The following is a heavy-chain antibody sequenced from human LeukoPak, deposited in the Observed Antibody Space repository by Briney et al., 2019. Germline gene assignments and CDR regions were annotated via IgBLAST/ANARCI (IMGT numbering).Heavy chain of an antibody. Sequence: GASVKVSCKASGGTFSSYAISRVRQAPGQGLEWMGGIIPIFGTANYAQKFQGRVTITADESTSTAYMELSSLRSEDTAVYYCAREEKVRGVLSVWGQGTTVTVSS. CDR3: AREEKVRGVLSV. J-gene: IGHJ6*02. CDR1: GGTFSSYA. D-gene: IGHD3-10*01. V-gene: IGHV1-69*13. CDR2: IIPIFGTA.